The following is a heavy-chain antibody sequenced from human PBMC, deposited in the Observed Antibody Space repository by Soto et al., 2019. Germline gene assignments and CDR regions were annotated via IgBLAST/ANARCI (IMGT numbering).Heavy chain of an antibody. V-gene: IGHV3-33*01. CDR1: GFTFRSYG. CDR2: IWHDGGNK. J-gene: IGHJ4*02. CDR3: AREGDVNTGFGKDY. D-gene: IGHD3-16*01. Sequence: QVQLVESGGGVVQPGRSLRLSCAASGFTFRSYGMHWVRQAPGKGLEWVAFIWHDGGNKFYAESVKGRFTISRDNSKNTMYLQMTSLSAEDTAMYYCAREGDVNTGFGKDYWGQGTLVTVAS.